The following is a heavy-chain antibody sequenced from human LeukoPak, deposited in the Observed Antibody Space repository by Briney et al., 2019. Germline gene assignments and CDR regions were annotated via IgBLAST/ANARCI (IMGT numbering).Heavy chain of an antibody. CDR2: INPSGGST. CDR3: ARGIVVVPAAIGSGYYYYMDV. CDR1: GYTFTSYY. J-gene: IGHJ6*03. V-gene: IGHV1-46*01. D-gene: IGHD2-2*01. Sequence: GASVKVSCKASGYTFTSYYMHWVRQAPGQGLEWMGIINPSGGSTSYAQKFQGRVTMTRDTSTSTVYMELSSLRSEDTAVYYCARGIVVVPAAIGSGYYYYMDVWGKGTTVTISS.